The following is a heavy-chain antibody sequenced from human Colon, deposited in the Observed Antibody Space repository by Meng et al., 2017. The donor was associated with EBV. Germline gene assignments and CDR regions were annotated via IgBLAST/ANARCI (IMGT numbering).Heavy chain of an antibody. CDR1: GGSISSGGYY. CDR2: IYYSGST. V-gene: IGHV4-31*03. CDR3: ARGPSRWLQFSFDY. J-gene: IGHJ4*02. Sequence: VQLQGSGPGLGKPSQTLSLTCTVSGGSISSGGYYWSWIRQHPGKGLEWIGYIYYSGSTYYNPSLKSRVTISIDTSKNQFSLKLSSVTAADTAVYYCARGPSRWLQFSFDYWGQGTLVTVSS. D-gene: IGHD5-24*01.